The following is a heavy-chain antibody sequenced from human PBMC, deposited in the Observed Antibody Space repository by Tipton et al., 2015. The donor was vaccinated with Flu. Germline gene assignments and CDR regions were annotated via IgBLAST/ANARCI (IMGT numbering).Heavy chain of an antibody. CDR3: ARAGDYGGELHFQN. D-gene: IGHD4-23*01. CDR1: GGSISSTKSY. J-gene: IGHJ1*01. Sequence: TLSLTCTVSGGSISSTKSYWGWIRQPPGKGLEWIGSIYSRGGTYYNPSLKSRVIISVDTSKNQLSLNLRPVTAADTAVYYCARAGDYGGELHFQNWGQGTLFTVAS. CDR2: IYSRGGT. V-gene: IGHV4-39*07.